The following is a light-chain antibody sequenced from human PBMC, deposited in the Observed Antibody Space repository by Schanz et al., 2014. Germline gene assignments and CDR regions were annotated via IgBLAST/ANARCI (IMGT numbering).Light chain of an antibody. Sequence: QSALTQPASVSGSPGQSITISCTGTSSDVGGYNYVSWYQQHPGKAPKLMIYDVSYRPSGVSNRFSGSKSGNRASLTISGLQAEDEADYYCSSYTSSSTRVFGGGTKLTVL. J-gene: IGLJ3*02. CDR2: DVS. CDR3: SSYTSSSTRV. V-gene: IGLV2-14*03. CDR1: SSDVGGYNY.